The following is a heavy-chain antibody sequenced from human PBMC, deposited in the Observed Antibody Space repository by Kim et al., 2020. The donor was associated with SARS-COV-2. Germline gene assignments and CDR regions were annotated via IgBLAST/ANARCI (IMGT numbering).Heavy chain of an antibody. J-gene: IGHJ4*02. CDR2: DGSTQ. CDR3: AKAEAYDY. Sequence: DGSTQYYADSVKGRFTISRDNSKNTLYLQMNSLRAEDTAVYYCAKAEAYDYWGQGTLVTVSS. V-gene: IGHV3-30*02.